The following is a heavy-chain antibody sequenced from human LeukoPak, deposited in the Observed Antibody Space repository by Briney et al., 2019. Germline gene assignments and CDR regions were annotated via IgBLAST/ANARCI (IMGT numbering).Heavy chain of an antibody. D-gene: IGHD2-21*02. CDR3: ARHGVTDMGFPFDY. CDR1: GGSISSYY. V-gene: IGHV4-59*08. Sequence: PSETLSLTCTVSGGSISSYYWSWIRQSPGKGLEWIGYTYYSGSTKYNPSLKSRVTISVDTSKNHFSLSLSSVTAADTAVYYCARHGVTDMGFPFDYWGQGTLVTVSS. CDR2: TYYSGST. J-gene: IGHJ4*02.